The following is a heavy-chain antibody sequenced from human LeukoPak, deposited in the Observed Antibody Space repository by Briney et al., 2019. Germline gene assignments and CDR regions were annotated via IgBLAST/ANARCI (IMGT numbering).Heavy chain of an antibody. Sequence: GGSLRLSCAASGFTFSSYSMNWVRQAPGKGLEWVSSISSSSSYIYYADSVKGRFTISRDNAKNSLYLQMNSLRAEDTAVYYCARGAYCGGDCYSWLLDYWGQGTLVTVSS. CDR3: ARGAYCGGDCYSWLLDY. J-gene: IGHJ4*02. D-gene: IGHD2-21*02. CDR2: ISSSSSYI. V-gene: IGHV3-21*01. CDR1: GFTFSSYS.